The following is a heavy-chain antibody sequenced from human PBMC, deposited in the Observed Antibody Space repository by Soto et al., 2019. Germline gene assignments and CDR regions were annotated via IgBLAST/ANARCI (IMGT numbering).Heavy chain of an antibody. CDR2: IYSGGST. D-gene: IGHD7-27*01. Sequence: GGSLRLSCAASGFTVSSNYMSWVRQAPGKGLEWVSVIYSGGSTYYADSVKGRFTISRDNSKNTLYLQMNSLRAEDTAVYYCARVTKPSDSNWGFDYWGQGTLVTVSS. J-gene: IGHJ4*02. CDR3: ARVTKPSDSNWGFDY. V-gene: IGHV3-53*01. CDR1: GFTVSSNY.